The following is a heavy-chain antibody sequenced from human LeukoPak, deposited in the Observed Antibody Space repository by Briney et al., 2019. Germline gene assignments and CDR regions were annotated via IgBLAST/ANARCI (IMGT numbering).Heavy chain of an antibody. CDR2: IIPIFGTT. Sequence: ASVKLSXKASGGTFSSYAISWVRQAPGQGLEWMGGIIPIFGTTNYAQKFQGRVTITADESTSRAYMELSSLRSEDTAVYYCARDGYYDYVWGSYRTNWFDPWGQGTLVTVSS. CDR1: GGTFSSYA. D-gene: IGHD3-16*02. J-gene: IGHJ5*02. V-gene: IGHV1-69*01. CDR3: ARDGYYDYVWGSYRTNWFDP.